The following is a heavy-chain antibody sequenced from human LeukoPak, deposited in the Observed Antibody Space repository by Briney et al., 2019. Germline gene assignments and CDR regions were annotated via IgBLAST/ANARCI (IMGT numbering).Heavy chain of an antibody. D-gene: IGHD5-18*01. CDR2: ISAYNGNT. Sequence: GASVKVSCKASGYTFTSYGISWVRQAPGQGLEGMGWISAYNGNTNYAQKLQGSVTMTTDTSTSTAYMELRSLRSDDTAVYYCATDTAMVTSAVDWGQGTLVTVSS. CDR3: ATDTAMVTSAVD. J-gene: IGHJ4*02. CDR1: GYTFTSYG. V-gene: IGHV1-18*01.